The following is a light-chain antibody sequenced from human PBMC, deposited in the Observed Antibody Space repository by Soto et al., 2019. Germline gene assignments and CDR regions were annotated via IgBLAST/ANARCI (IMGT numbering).Light chain of an antibody. CDR2: GAS. Sequence: EIVLTQSPGTLSLSPGERATLSCRASQSVNSNYLAWYQRKPGQAPRLLIYGASNRATDIPYRFSASGSGTDFTLTITGLEPEDFAVYYCQQYDSSPPTFGQGTKLEIK. V-gene: IGKV3-20*01. CDR1: QSVNSNY. J-gene: IGKJ1*01. CDR3: QQYDSSPPT.